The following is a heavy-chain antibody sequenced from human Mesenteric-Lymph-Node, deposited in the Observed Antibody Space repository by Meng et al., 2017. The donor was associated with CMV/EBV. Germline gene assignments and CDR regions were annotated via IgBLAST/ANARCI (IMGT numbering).Heavy chain of an antibody. CDR3: AHPRFTGYAMYYFDY. V-gene: IGHV2-5*02. Sequence: FSFTTSEVAVGWIRQPPGKALEWLALVYWDDDHLYNPSLKSRLTVTKDTSKNHIVLTVTNVDPVDTATYFCAHPRFTGYAMYYFDYWGQGILVTVSS. J-gene: IGHJ4*02. CDR2: VYWDDDH. D-gene: IGHD5-12*01. CDR1: FSFTTSEVA.